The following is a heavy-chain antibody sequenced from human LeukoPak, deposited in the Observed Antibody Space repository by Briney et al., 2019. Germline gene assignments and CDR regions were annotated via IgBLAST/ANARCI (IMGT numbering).Heavy chain of an antibody. CDR2: IYSDGNT. D-gene: IGHD2-8*01. CDR3: ARSVSPIRFDF. J-gene: IGHJ4*02. Sequence: PGGSLRLSCAASGFSVSSEYMSWVRQAPGKGLEWVSVIYSDGNTYYADSVKGRFTISGDNSKNTLYLQMNSLRVEDTAVYYCARSVSPIRFDFWGQGTLVIVSS. V-gene: IGHV3-53*01. CDR1: GFSVSSEY.